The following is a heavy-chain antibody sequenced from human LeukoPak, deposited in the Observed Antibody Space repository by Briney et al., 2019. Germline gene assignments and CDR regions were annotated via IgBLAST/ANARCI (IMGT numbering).Heavy chain of an antibody. D-gene: IGHD3-16*01. J-gene: IGHJ4*02. V-gene: IGHV4-59*01. CDR1: GGSISSYY. CDR2: IYYSGST. Sequence: ETLSLTCSVSGGSISSYYWSWIRQPPGKGLEWIGYIYYSGSTNYNPSLKSRVTISVDTSKNQFSLKLSSVTAADTAVYYCAREGQGAVSFDYWGQGTLVTVSS. CDR3: AREGQGAVSFDY.